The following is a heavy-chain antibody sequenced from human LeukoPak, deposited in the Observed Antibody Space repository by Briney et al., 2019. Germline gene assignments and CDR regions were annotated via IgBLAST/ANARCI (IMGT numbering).Heavy chain of an antibody. CDR3: ARDRGSGSSNYYYYMDV. Sequence: GGSLRLSCAASGFTFSDYYMSWIRQAPGKGLEWVSYISSSGSTIYYADSVKGRFTISRDNAKNSLYLQMNSLRAEDTAVYYCARDRGSGSSNYYYYMDVWGKGTTVTISS. D-gene: IGHD3-10*01. V-gene: IGHV3-11*01. CDR1: GFTFSDYY. CDR2: ISSSGSTI. J-gene: IGHJ6*03.